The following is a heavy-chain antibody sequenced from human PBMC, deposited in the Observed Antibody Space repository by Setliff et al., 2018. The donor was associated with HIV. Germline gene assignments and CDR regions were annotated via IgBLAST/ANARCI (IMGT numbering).Heavy chain of an antibody. Sequence: SETLSLTCAVSGLSMSTTSYYWGWIRQPPGKGLEWIGSIYYSGSTYYNPSLKSRVTISVDTSKKQFSLRLSSVTAADTAVYYCARDGRHDRNRWYVTHQYFKYWGQGTLVTVSS. V-gene: IGHV4-39*07. D-gene: IGHD2-15*01. CDR2: IYYSGST. J-gene: IGHJ1*01. CDR3: ARDGRHDRNRWYVTHQYFKY. CDR1: GLSMSTTSYY.